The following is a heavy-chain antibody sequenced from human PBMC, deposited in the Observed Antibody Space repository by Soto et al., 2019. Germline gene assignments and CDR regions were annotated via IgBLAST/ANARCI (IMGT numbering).Heavy chain of an antibody. D-gene: IGHD2-2*01. Sequence: EVQLLESGGGLVQPGGSLRLSCAASGFTFSSYAMSWVRQAPGKGLEWVSAISGSGGSTYYADSVKGRFTISRDNSKNTLYLQMNSLRAEDTAVYYCAKDLGRLGADIVVVPAALNWFDHWGQGTLVTVSS. CDR2: ISGSGGST. J-gene: IGHJ5*02. CDR3: AKDLGRLGADIVVVPAALNWFDH. CDR1: GFTFSSYA. V-gene: IGHV3-23*01.